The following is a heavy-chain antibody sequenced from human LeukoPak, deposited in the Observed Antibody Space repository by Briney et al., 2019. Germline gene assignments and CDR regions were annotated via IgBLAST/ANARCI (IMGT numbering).Heavy chain of an antibody. Sequence: GASVKVSCKASGYTFTSYYMHWMRRAPGQGLEWMGVINPSGGFTRYAQKFQGRVTMTRDTSTSTVYMELSSLRSEDTAVYYCATGYNSGWYYFDYWGQGTLVTVSS. J-gene: IGHJ4*02. V-gene: IGHV1-46*01. CDR1: GYTFTSYY. CDR3: ATGYNSGWYYFDY. D-gene: IGHD6-19*01. CDR2: INPSGGFT.